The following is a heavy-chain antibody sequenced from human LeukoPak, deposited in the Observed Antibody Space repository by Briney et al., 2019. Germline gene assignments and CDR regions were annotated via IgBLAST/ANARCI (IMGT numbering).Heavy chain of an antibody. D-gene: IGHD6-6*01. V-gene: IGHV4-4*07. Sequence: TSETLSLTCAVYGGSFSSYYWSWIRQPAGKGLEWIGRIYISGSTNYNPSLKSRVTMSVDTSKNQSSLKLSSVTAADTAVYYCARDYSSSSGKAFDIWGQGTMVTVSS. CDR1: GGSFSSYY. CDR3: ARDYSSSSGKAFDI. J-gene: IGHJ3*02. CDR2: IYISGST.